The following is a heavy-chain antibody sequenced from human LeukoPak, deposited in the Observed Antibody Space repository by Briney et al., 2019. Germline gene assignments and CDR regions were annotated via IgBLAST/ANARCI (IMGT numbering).Heavy chain of an antibody. CDR3: ARGTMMVRP. CDR2: IYYSGST. J-gene: IGHJ5*02. D-gene: IGHD3-22*01. CDR1: GGSIRRHY. Sequence: SETLSLTCTVSGGSIRRHYWIWLRQPPGKGLEWIGYIYYSGSTNYNPSLKGRVTISVDTSKNQFSLKLSSVTAADTAVYYCARGTMMVRPWGQGTLVTVSS. V-gene: IGHV4-59*11.